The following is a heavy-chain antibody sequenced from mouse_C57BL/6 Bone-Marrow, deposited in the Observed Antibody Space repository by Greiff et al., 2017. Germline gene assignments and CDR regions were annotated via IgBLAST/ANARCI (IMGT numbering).Heavy chain of an antibody. CDR2: IDPSDSYT. J-gene: IGHJ3*01. Sequence: QVQLQQPGAELVMPGASVKLSCKASGYTFTSYWMHWVKQRPGQGLEWIGEIDPSDSYTNYNQKFKGKSTLTVDKSSSTAYRQLSSLTSEDSAVYYCARKGIYDYDGGFAYWGQGTLVTVSA. CDR1: GYTFTSYW. V-gene: IGHV1-69*01. D-gene: IGHD2-4*01. CDR3: ARKGIYDYDGGFAY.